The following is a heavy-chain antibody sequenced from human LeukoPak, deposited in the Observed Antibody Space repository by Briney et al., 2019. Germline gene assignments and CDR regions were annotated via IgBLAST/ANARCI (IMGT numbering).Heavy chain of an antibody. Sequence: SETLSLTCTVSGGSISSYYWSWIRQPPGKGLEWIGYIYYSGSTNYNPSLKSRVTISVDTSKNQFSLKLSSVTAADTAVYYCARASPYYYGSGSQLFDIWGQGTMVTVSS. D-gene: IGHD3-10*01. CDR1: GGSISSYY. J-gene: IGHJ3*02. V-gene: IGHV4-59*08. CDR3: ARASPYYYGSGSQLFDI. CDR2: IYYSGST.